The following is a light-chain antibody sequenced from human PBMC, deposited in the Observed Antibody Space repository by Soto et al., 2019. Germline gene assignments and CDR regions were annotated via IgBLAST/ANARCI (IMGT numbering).Light chain of an antibody. CDR3: QQYNSYSLT. CDR2: DAS. V-gene: IGKV1-5*01. J-gene: IGKJ1*01. Sequence: IEVTHSPSTLSASVGDRVTITCRASQSISSWLAWYQQKPGKAPKLLIYDASSLESGVPSRFSGSGSGTEFTLTISSLQPDDFATYYCQQYNSYSLTFGQGTKVDIK. CDR1: QSISSW.